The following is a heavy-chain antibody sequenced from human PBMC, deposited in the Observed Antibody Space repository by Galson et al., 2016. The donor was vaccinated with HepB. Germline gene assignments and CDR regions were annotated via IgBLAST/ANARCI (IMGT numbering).Heavy chain of an antibody. J-gene: IGHJ3*01. CDR2: IYNSGST. Sequence: SETLSLTCSVSGDSVSMYYWSWIRQPPGKAPEWIGHIYNSGSTNYNGSLKSRVTISVDMSKNQFSLKLGSVTAADTAMYFCAGSLSGLDAFDFWGHGAMVTVSS. CDR1: GDSVSMYY. V-gene: IGHV4-59*02. D-gene: IGHD3-3*01. CDR3: AGSLSGLDAFDF.